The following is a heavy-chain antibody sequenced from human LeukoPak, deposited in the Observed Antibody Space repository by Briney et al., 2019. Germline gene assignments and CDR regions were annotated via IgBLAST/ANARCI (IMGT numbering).Heavy chain of an antibody. D-gene: IGHD3-10*01. CDR1: GGSISSSSYY. CDR3: ARDRGGFDY. CDR2: IFYSGST. Sequence: PSETLSLTCTVSGGSISSSSYYWGWLREPPGKGLEWIGSIFYSGSTYYNPSLKSRVTISVDTSKNQFSLKLSSVTAADTAVYYCARDRGGFDYWGQGTLVTVSS. J-gene: IGHJ4*02. V-gene: IGHV4-39*07.